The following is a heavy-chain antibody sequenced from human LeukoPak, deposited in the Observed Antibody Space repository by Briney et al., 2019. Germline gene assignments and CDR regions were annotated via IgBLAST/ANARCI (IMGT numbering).Heavy chain of an antibody. CDR2: ISINGDNT. Sequence: GGSLRLSCAASGFTFSNYALHWVRQAPGNRLEYVSAISINGDNTYYANSVKGRFTISRDNSKNTLYLQMGSLRAEDMAVYFVARVLRDISGYYHYRGQGTLVTVS. J-gene: IGHJ4*02. V-gene: IGHV3-64*01. CDR1: GFTFSNYA. CDR3: ARVLRDISGYYHY. D-gene: IGHD3-22*01.